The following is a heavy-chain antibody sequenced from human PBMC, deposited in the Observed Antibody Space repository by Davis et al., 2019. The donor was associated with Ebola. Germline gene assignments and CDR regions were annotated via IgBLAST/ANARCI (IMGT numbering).Heavy chain of an antibody. V-gene: IGHV5-51*01. Sequence: GESLKISCQDSGNSFTSHWIGWVRQMPGKGLEWMGIIYTGDSDTRYSPSFRGQVIISADKSMKTAFLQWSSLKASDSGMYYCASLRRTITGMDDGFEIWGEGTMVTVSS. CDR3: ASLRRTITGMDDGFEI. J-gene: IGHJ3*02. CDR1: GNSFTSHW. D-gene: IGHD2-8*02. CDR2: IYTGDSDT.